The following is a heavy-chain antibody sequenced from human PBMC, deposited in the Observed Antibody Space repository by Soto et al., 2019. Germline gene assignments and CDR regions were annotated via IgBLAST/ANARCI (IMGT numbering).Heavy chain of an antibody. CDR1: GFTLSSYS. J-gene: IGHJ3*02. CDR2: ISGSGGST. D-gene: IGHD3-22*01. V-gene: IGHV3-23*01. CDR3: AKVGYYYDSSGYWPHAFDI. Sequence: GGSLRLSCAASGFTLSSYSMSWVRQAPGKGLEWVSAISGSGGSTYYADSVKGRFTISRDNSKNTLYLQMNSLRAEDTAVYYCAKVGYYYDSSGYWPHAFDIWGQGTMVTVSS.